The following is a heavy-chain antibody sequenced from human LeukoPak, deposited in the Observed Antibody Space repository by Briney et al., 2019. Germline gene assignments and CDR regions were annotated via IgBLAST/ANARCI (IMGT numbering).Heavy chain of an antibody. V-gene: IGHV4-34*01. Sequence: SETLSLTCAVYGGSFSGYYWSWIRQPPGKGLEWIGEINHSGSTNYNPSLESRVTISVDTSKNQFSLKLSSVTAADTAVYYCARGPSQRSTMIVVVIKGFDIWGQGTMVTVSS. D-gene: IGHD3-22*01. CDR3: ARGPSQRSTMIVVVIKGFDI. CDR2: INHSGST. J-gene: IGHJ3*02. CDR1: GGSFSGYY.